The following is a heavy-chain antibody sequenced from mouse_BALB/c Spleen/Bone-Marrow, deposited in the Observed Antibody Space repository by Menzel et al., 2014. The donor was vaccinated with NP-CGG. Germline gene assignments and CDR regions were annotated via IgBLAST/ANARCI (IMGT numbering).Heavy chain of an antibody. CDR3: ARALSAIDY. J-gene: IGHJ2*01. Sequence: EVMLVESGGGLVKPGGSLRLSCAPSGFTFTAYYISWVRQPPGKALEWIGFISNEANGYYSEYRASVKGPFTIARDNTQSIIYLQRITLKAEDSASYYCARALSAIDYWGQGTTLTVSS. D-gene: IGHD6-1*01. CDR2: ISNEANGYYS. V-gene: IGHV7-3*02. CDR1: GFTFTAYY.